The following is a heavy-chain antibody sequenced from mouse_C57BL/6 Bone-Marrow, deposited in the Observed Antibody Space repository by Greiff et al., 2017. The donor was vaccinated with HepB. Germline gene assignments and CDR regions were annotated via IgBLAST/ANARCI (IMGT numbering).Heavy chain of an antibody. CDR1: GFTFSSYG. V-gene: IGHV5-6*02. CDR2: ISSGGSYT. Sequence: DVKLVESGGDLVKPGGSLKLSCAASGFTFSSYGMSWVRQTPDKRLEWVATISSGGSYTYYPDSVKGRFTISRDNAKNTLYLQMSSLKSEDTAMYYCARRHYYGSSYWYFDVWGTGTTVTVSS. CDR3: ARRHYYGSSYWYFDV. D-gene: IGHD1-1*01. J-gene: IGHJ1*03.